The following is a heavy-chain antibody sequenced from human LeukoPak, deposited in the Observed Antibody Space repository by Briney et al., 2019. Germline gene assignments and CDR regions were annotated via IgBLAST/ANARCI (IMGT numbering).Heavy chain of an antibody. Sequence: GGSLRLSCAASGFSFSVYWMHWVRQAPGKGPVWVSRIKTDGSITDYADSVKGRFTISRDNAKNTLYLQMNSLRAEDTAVYYCAKEGRRSSGYYSSFDYWGQGTLVTVSS. CDR1: GFSFSVYW. D-gene: IGHD3-22*01. CDR3: AKEGRRSSGYYSSFDY. J-gene: IGHJ4*02. V-gene: IGHV3-74*01. CDR2: IKTDGSIT.